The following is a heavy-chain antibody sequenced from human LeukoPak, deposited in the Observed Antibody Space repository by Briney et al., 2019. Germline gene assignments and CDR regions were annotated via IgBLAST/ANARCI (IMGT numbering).Heavy chain of an antibody. CDR2: IYHSGST. V-gene: IGHV4-59*12. J-gene: IGHJ4*02. CDR1: GGSISSYY. Sequence: PSETLSLTCTVSGGSISSYYWSWIRQPPGKGLEWIGYIYHSGSTYYNPSLKSRVTISVDRSKNQFSLKLSSVTAADTAVYYCARRTWGFDYWGQGTLVTVSS. CDR3: ARRTWGFDY. D-gene: IGHD3-16*01.